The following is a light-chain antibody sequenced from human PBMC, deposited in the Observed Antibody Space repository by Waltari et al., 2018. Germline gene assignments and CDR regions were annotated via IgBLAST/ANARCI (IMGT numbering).Light chain of an antibody. J-gene: IGLJ2*01. CDR1: SPNIGAGYD. CDR2: GNS. V-gene: IGLV1-40*01. CDR3: QSYDSSLSGFVV. Sequence: QSVLTQPPSESGAPGQRVTISCTGSSPNIGAGYDVPWSQQLPGTAPKLLIYGNSNRPSGVPDRFSGSKSGTSASLAITGLQAEDEADYYCQSYDSSLSGFVVFGGGTKLTVL.